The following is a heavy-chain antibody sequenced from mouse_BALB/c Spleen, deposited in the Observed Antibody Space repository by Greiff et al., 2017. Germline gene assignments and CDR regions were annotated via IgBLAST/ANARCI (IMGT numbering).Heavy chain of an antibody. V-gene: IGHV5-12-2*01. CDR2: ISNGGGST. Sequence: EVQRVESGGGLVQPGGSLKLSCAASGFTFSSYTMSWVRQTPEKRLEWVAYISNGGGSTYYPDTAKGRFTISRDNAKNTLYLQMSSLKSEDTAMYYCARHPSHYPGWYFDVWGAGTTVTVSS. CDR3: ARHPSHYPGWYFDV. J-gene: IGHJ1*01. D-gene: IGHD1-2*01. CDR1: GFTFSSYT.